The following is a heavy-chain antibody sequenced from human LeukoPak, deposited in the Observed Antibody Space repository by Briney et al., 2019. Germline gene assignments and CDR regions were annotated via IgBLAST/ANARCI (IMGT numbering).Heavy chain of an antibody. V-gene: IGHV4-59*01. CDR1: GGSISSYY. CDR3: ARGAKRITIFGVVITDAFDI. D-gene: IGHD3-3*01. Sequence: KPPETLSLTCTVSGGSISSYYWSWIRQPPGKGLEWIGYIYYSGSTNYNPSLKSRVTISVDTSKNQFSLKLSSVTAADTAVYYCARGAKRITIFGVVITDAFDIWGQGTMVTVSS. J-gene: IGHJ3*02. CDR2: IYYSGST.